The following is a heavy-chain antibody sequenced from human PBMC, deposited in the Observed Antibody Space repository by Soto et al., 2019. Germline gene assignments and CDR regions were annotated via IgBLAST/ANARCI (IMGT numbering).Heavy chain of an antibody. Sequence: QVQLVESGGGVVQPGRSLRLSCTASGFTFNDHLMHWVRQAPGRGLEWVAVVWSDGSNKFYADSVKGRFTISRDNSYNTLFLQMNSLRAEDTAGYYCARDLSQNPLPDYMDVWGTGTTVTVSS. V-gene: IGHV3-33*01. CDR2: VWSDGSNK. J-gene: IGHJ6*03. D-gene: IGHD3-16*02. CDR3: ARDLSQNPLPDYMDV. CDR1: GFTFNDHL.